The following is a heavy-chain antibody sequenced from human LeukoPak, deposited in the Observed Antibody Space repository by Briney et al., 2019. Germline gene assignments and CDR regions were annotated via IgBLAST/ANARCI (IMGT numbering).Heavy chain of an antibody. V-gene: IGHV3-21*01. CDR1: GFTFSSYA. CDR2: ISSSSSYI. J-gene: IGHJ4*02. D-gene: IGHD3-3*01. Sequence: TGGSLRLSCPASGFTFSSYAMSWVRQAPGKGLEWVSSISSSSSYIYYADSVKGRFTISRDNAKNSLYLQMNSLRAEDTAVYYCARDYDFWSGYSPLAYWGKGTLVTVSS. CDR3: ARDYDFWSGYSPLAY.